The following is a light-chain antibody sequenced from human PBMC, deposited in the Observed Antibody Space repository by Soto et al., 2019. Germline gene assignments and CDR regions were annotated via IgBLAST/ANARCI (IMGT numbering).Light chain of an antibody. V-gene: IGLV2-11*01. CDR1: SSDVRFYNF. CDR3: CSYAGSHTWV. CDR2: DVS. J-gene: IGLJ2*01. Sequence: QSALTQPRSVSGSPGQSVTISCTGTSSDVRFYNFVSWYQQHPVKAPKLIVNDVSERPSGVPDRFSGSRSGNTASLTISGLQAEDEADYYCCSYAGSHTWVFGGGTKLTVL.